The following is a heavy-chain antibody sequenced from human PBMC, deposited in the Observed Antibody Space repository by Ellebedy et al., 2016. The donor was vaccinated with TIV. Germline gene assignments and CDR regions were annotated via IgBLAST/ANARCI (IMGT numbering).Heavy chain of an antibody. CDR3: ATTRSRGLFDY. V-gene: IGHV4-34*01. Sequence: GSLRLSXAVYGGSFSNYYWSWIRQPPGKGLEWIGEINHSGSTNYNPSLKSRVTISVDTSKNQFSLKLSSVTAADTAVYYCATTRSRGLFDYWGQGTLVTVSS. J-gene: IGHJ4*02. CDR2: INHSGST. CDR1: GGSFSNYY. D-gene: IGHD2-2*01.